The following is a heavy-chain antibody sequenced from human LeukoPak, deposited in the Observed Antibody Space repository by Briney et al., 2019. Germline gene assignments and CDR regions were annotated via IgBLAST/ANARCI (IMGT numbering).Heavy chain of an antibody. Sequence: GSLRLSCAASGFTFSSYNMNWVRQTPGQGLEWVSSITSGSSHIYYADSVKGRLTISRDNAKSSLYLQMNSLRAEDTAVYYCARDPYSGSYGADYYYYMDVWGKGTTVTISS. V-gene: IGHV3-21*01. J-gene: IGHJ6*03. CDR3: ARDPYSGSYGADYYYYMDV. D-gene: IGHD1-26*01. CDR1: GFTFSSYN. CDR2: ITSGSSHI.